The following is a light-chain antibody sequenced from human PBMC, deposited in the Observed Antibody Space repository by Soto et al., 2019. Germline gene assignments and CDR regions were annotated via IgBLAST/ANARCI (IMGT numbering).Light chain of an antibody. CDR3: QQYYNSPLT. Sequence: DIVMTQSPDSLAVSLGERATINCKSSQSVLYRSNNKNYLAWYQQKPGQPPKLLIYWASTRESGVPDRFSGSGSGTDFTLTISRLQAEDVAVYYCQQYYNSPLTFGGGTKVEIK. J-gene: IGKJ4*01. CDR1: QSVLYRSNNKNY. CDR2: WAS. V-gene: IGKV4-1*01.